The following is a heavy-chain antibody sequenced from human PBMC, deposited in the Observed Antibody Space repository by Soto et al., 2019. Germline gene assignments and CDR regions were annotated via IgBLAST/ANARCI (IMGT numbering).Heavy chain of an antibody. CDR1: GGSFSGYY. V-gene: IGHV4-34*01. Sequence: SETLSLTCAVYGGSFSGYYWSWIRQPPGKGLEWIGEINHSGSTNYNPSLKSRVTISVDTSKNQFSLKLSSVIAADTAVYYCASSSIAARRADPHFDDWGQGTLVTVSS. CDR2: INHSGST. D-gene: IGHD6-6*01. CDR3: ASSSIAARRADPHFDD. J-gene: IGHJ4*02.